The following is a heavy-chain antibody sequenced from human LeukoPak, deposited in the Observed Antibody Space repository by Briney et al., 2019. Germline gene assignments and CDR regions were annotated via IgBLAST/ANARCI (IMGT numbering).Heavy chain of an antibody. CDR3: ARGYGGNLQSRVLVY. Sequence: GRSLRLSCAASGFTSSAFAMHWVRQTADKGLEWVSLISYDGSNEHYADSVKGRFTISRDNSKNTLYLQMNGLRLEDTAVYYCARGYGGNLQSRVLVYWGQGALVTVSS. V-gene: IGHV3-30-3*01. J-gene: IGHJ4*02. CDR2: ISYDGSNE. D-gene: IGHD4-23*01. CDR1: GFTSSAFA.